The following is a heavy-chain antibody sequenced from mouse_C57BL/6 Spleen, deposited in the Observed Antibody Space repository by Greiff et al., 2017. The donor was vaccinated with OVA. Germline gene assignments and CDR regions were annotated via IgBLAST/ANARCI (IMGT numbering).Heavy chain of an antibody. J-gene: IGHJ3*01. CDR3: ARELGRAWFAY. CDR2: INPNYGTT. D-gene: IGHD4-1*01. Sequence: EVQLQQSGPELVKPGASVKITCKASGYSFTDYNMNWVKQSNGKSLEWIGVINPNYGTTSYNQKFKGKATLTVDKPSSTAYMQLSSLTSEDSAVYYCARELGRAWFAYWGQGTLVTVSA. V-gene: IGHV1-39*01. CDR1: GYSFTDYN.